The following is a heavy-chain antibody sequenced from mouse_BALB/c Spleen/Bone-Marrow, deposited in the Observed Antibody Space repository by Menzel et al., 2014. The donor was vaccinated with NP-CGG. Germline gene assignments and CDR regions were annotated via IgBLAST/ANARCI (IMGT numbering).Heavy chain of an antibody. J-gene: IGHJ2*01. V-gene: IGHV1-15*01. CDR1: GFTFTDYE. CDR2: IHPGSGGT. CDR3: TREKVGDFDY. Sequence: LVESGAELVRPGASVKLSCKALGFTFTDYEMHWVKQTPVHGLEWIGTIHPGSGGTAYNQRFKGKATLTADKSSSTAYTELSSLTSEDSAVYYCTREKVGDFDYWGQGTTLTVSS.